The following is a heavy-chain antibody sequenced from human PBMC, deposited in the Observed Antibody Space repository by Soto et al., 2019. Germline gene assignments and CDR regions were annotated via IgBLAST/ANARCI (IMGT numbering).Heavy chain of an antibody. J-gene: IGHJ5*02. Sequence: KQSQTLSLTCAISGDSVSSNSAAWNWIRQSPSRGLEWLGRTYYRSKWYNDYAVSVKSRITINPDTSKNQFSLQLNSVTPEDTAVYYCARDPTFLVTTENWFDPWGQGTLVTVSS. CDR1: GDSVSSNSAA. CDR3: ARDPTFLVTTENWFDP. D-gene: IGHD4-17*01. V-gene: IGHV6-1*01. CDR2: TYYRSKWYN.